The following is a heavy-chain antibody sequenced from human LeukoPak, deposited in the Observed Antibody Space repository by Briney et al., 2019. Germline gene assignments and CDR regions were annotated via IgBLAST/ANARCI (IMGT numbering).Heavy chain of an antibody. Sequence: PSETLSLTCAVYGGSFSGYYWSWIRQPPGKGLEWIGEINHSGSTNYNPSLKSRVTISVDTSKNQFSLKLSSVTAADTAVYYCARVVGSSSYLDYWGQGTLVTVSS. CDR3: ARVVGSSSYLDY. CDR1: GGSFSGYY. J-gene: IGHJ4*02. D-gene: IGHD6-13*01. CDR2: INHSGST. V-gene: IGHV4-34*01.